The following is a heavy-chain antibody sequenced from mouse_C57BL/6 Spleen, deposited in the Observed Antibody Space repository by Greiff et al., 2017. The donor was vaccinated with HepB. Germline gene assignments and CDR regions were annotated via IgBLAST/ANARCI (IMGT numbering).Heavy chain of an antibody. J-gene: IGHJ2*01. D-gene: IGHD2-1*01. V-gene: IGHV1-15*01. Sequence: VQLKQSGAELVRPGASVTLSCKASGYTFTDYEMHWVKQTPVHGLEWIGAIDPETGGTAYNQKFKGKAILTADKSSSTAYMELRSLTSEDSAVYYCTAIYSYYWGQGTTLTVSS. CDR1: GYTFTDYE. CDR2: IDPETGGT. CDR3: TAIYSYY.